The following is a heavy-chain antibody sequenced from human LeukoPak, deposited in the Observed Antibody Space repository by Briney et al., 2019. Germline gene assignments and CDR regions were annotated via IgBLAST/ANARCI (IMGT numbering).Heavy chain of an antibody. CDR3: ARGLMIRGVADY. CDR1: GFTFSNYA. CDR2: ILHDGSNK. Sequence: PGMSLRLSCAASGFTFSNYALHWVRQAPGKGLEWVAVILHDGSNKYADSVKGRFTISRDNSKNTLFLQMNSLRVEDTAVYSCARGLMIRGVADYWGQGTLVTVSS. J-gene: IGHJ4*02. D-gene: IGHD3-10*01. V-gene: IGHV3-30*01.